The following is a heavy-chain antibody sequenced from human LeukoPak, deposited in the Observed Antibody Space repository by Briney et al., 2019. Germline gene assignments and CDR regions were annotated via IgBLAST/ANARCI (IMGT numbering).Heavy chain of an antibody. J-gene: IGHJ6*03. CDR3: TRRAQYYYMDV. V-gene: IGHV3-49*04. Sequence: AGGSLRLSCAASGFTFSSHGMNWVRQAPGKGLEWVGFIRSKAYGGTTEYAASVKGRFTISRDDSKSIAYLQMNSLKTEDTAVYYCTRRAQYYYMDVWGKGTTVTISS. CDR1: GFTFSSHG. CDR2: IRSKAYGGTT.